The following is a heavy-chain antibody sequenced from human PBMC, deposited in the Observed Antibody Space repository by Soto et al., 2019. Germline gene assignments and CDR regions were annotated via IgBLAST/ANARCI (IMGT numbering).Heavy chain of an antibody. CDR3: ARVGVPIYVHY. D-gene: IGHD3-10*01. Sequence: QVQLQESGPGLVEPSETLSLTCTVSGDSIRSGNFYWGWIRQHPGKGLEWIGFIYHSGNAYYNPYLESRLTISIDTSKNQFTLKLTSLTAADTATYFCARVGVPIYVHYWGQVILVTVSS. V-gene: IGHV4-31*03. CDR1: GDSIRSGNFY. J-gene: IGHJ4*02. CDR2: IYHSGNA.